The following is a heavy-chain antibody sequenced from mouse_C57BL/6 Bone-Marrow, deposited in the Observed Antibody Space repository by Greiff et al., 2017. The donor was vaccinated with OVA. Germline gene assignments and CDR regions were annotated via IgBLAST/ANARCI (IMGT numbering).Heavy chain of an antibody. D-gene: IGHD1-1*01. CDR2: IHPNSGST. CDR1: GYTFTSYW. V-gene: IGHV1-64*01. CDR3: ATYYGSRRAWFAY. Sequence: QVQLKQPGAELVKPGASVKLSCKASGYTFTSYWMHWVKQRPGQGLEWIGMIHPNSGSTNYNEKFKSKATLTVDKSSSTAYMQLSSLTSEDSAVYYCATYYGSRRAWFAYWGQVTLVTVSA. J-gene: IGHJ3*01.